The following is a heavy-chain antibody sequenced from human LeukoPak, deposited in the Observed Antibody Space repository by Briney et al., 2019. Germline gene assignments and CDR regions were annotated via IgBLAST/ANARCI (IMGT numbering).Heavy chain of an antibody. J-gene: IGHJ4*02. CDR2: IYSGGST. CDR1: GFTVSSNY. D-gene: IGHD4-23*01. Sequence: PGGSLRLSCAASGFTVSSNYMSWVRQAPGKGLEWVSVIYSGGSTYYADSVKGRFTISRDNSKNTLYLQMNSLRAEDTAVYYCARWSSTVADPFDYWGQGTLVTVSS. V-gene: IGHV3-66*01. CDR3: ARWSSTVADPFDY.